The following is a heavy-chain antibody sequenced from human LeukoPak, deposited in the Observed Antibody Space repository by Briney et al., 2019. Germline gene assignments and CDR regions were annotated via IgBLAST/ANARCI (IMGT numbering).Heavy chain of an antibody. CDR2: IYYSGST. J-gene: IGHJ4*02. Sequence: PSQTLSLTCTVSGGSISSDDYYWSWIRQPPGKGLEWIGYIYYSGSTYYNPSLKSRVTISVDTSKNQFSLKLSSVTAADTAVYYCARGVEYDYVWGSSQPSHFDYWGQGTLVTVSS. CDR1: GGSISSDDYY. D-gene: IGHD3-16*01. V-gene: IGHV4-30-4*01. CDR3: ARGVEYDYVWGSSQPSHFDY.